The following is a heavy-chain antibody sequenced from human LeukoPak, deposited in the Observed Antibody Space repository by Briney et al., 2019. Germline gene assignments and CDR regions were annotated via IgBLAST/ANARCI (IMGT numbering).Heavy chain of an antibody. J-gene: IGHJ4*02. V-gene: IGHV3-21*01. D-gene: IGHD2-15*01. CDR3: ARCSGGSCYLVY. CDR2: ISSSSSYI. CDR1: GFTFSSYR. Sequence: GGSLRLSCAASGFTFSSYRMNWVRQAPGKGLEWVSSISSSSSYIYYADSVKGRFTISRDNAKNSLFLHMNSLRAEDTAVYYCARCSGGSCYLVYWGQGTLVTVSS.